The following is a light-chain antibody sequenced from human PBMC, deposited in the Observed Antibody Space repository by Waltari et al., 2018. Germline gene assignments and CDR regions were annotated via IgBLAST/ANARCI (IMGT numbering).Light chain of an antibody. Sequence: QSALTQPASVSGSPGQSITISCTGTSSDVGSYNLVSWYQHHPGKAPKLMIYEGTQRPSGVSDRFSGSKSGDTASRTISGLQAEDEADYYCCSYVRDITWVFGGGTKLTVL. CDR1: SSDVGSYNL. V-gene: IGLV2-23*01. CDR3: CSYVRDITWV. J-gene: IGLJ3*02. CDR2: EGT.